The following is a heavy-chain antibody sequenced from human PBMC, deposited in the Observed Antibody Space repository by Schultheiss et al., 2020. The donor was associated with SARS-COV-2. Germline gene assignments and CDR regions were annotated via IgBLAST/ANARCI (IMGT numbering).Heavy chain of an antibody. CDR3: ARGLVVVPALPSPNYYYYMDV. D-gene: IGHD2-2*01. V-gene: IGHV4-61*02. CDR1: GGSISSGGYY. Sequence: SETLSLTCTVSGGSISSGGYYWSWIRQPAGKGLEWIGRIYTSGSTNYNPSLKSRVTMSVDTSKNQFSLKLSSVTPEDTAVYYCARGLVVVPALPSPNYYYYMDVWGKGTTVTVSS. CDR2: IYTSGST. J-gene: IGHJ6*03.